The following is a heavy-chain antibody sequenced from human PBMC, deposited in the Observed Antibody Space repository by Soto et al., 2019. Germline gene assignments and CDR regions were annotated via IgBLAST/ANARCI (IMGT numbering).Heavy chain of an antibody. D-gene: IGHD3-10*01. Sequence: PSETLSLTCTVSGGSISSGGYYWSWIRQHPGKGLEWIGYIYYSGSTYYNPSLKSRVTISVDTSKNQFSLKLSSVTAADTAVYYCARAPGSGSYFCAKNYYYYMDVWGKGTTVTVSS. J-gene: IGHJ6*03. V-gene: IGHV4-31*03. CDR2: IYYSGST. CDR1: GGSISSGGYY. CDR3: ARAPGSGSYFCAKNYYYYMDV.